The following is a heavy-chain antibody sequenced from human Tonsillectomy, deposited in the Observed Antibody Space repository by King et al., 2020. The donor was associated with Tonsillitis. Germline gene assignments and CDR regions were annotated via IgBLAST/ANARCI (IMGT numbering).Heavy chain of an antibody. V-gene: IGHV4-59*01. Sequence: VQLQESGPGLVKPSETLSLTCTVSGGSISRYYWSWIRQPPGKGLEGIGYIYYSGSTNYNPSSTSRVTIYVATSKNQFSLKLRSVTAADTAVYYCASGPIYGGNSGRFDYWGQGTLVTVSS. D-gene: IGHD4-23*01. CDR1: GGSISRYY. J-gene: IGHJ4*02. CDR3: ASGPIYGGNSGRFDY. CDR2: IYYSGST.